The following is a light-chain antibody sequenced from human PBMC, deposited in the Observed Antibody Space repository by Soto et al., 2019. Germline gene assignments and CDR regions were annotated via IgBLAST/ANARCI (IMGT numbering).Light chain of an antibody. CDR1: SSDVGGYNY. J-gene: IGLJ1*01. CDR3: SSYTSSSTLEV. V-gene: IGLV2-14*01. Sequence: TQPASVSGSPGQSITISCTGTSSDVGGYNYVSWYQQHPGKAPKLMIYDVSNRPSGVSNRFSGSKSGNTASLTISGFQAEDEAVYYCSSYTSSSTLEVFGTGTKVTVL. CDR2: DVS.